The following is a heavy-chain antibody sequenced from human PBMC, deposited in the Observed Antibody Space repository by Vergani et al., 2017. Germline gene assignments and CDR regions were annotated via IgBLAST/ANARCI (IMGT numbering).Heavy chain of an antibody. CDR1: GYSFTSYW. Sequence: EVQLVQSGAEVKKPGESLKISCKGSGYSFTSYWIGWVRQLPGKGLEWMGIIYPGDSDTRYSPSFQGQDTISADKSISTAYLQWSSLKAPDTAMYYCARRSGPALWYFDLWGRGTLVTVSS. V-gene: IGHV5-51*01. D-gene: IGHD1-26*01. CDR2: IYPGDSDT. J-gene: IGHJ2*01. CDR3: ARRSGPALWYFDL.